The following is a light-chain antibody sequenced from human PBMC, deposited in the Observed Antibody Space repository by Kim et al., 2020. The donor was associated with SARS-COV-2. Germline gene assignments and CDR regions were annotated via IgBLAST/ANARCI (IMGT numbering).Light chain of an antibody. CDR3: QQHGSWPQIT. Sequence: EVVLTQSPATLSLFPGESATLSCRASQNISRSLGWYQQKHGQAPRLIVYGASNRATGIPARFSGSGSGTTFTLTITNLEPDDCAVYYCQQHGSWPQITFGQGTRLEIK. CDR1: QNISRS. CDR2: GAS. J-gene: IGKJ5*01. V-gene: IGKV3-11*01.